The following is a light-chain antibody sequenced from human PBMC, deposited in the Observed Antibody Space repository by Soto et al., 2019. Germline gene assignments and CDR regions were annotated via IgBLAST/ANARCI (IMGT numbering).Light chain of an antibody. CDR2: GAS. Sequence: LILTQSPGTLSLSPGERATLSCRASESVRNNSLAWYQQHPGQAPRLLIFGASSRATGIPDRFTGTESGADCSLTISRREPDDSAVYFCHHYGYGADTFGQGTKLQI. V-gene: IGKV3-20*01. J-gene: IGKJ2*01. CDR1: ESVRNNS. CDR3: HHYGYGADT.